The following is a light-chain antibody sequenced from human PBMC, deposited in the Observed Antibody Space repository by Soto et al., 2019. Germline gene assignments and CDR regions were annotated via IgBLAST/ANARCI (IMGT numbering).Light chain of an antibody. CDR1: NSNIGADYA. J-gene: IGLJ1*01. CDR2: GDT. Sequence: QSVLTQPPSVSGAPGQRVTISCTGSNSNIGADYAVHWYQHLPGTAPKLLLTGDTSRPSGVPDRFSGSKSGASASLAITDLQAEDEADYYCCSYAGGYTYLFGTGTKVTVL. V-gene: IGLV1-40*01. CDR3: CSYAGGYTYL.